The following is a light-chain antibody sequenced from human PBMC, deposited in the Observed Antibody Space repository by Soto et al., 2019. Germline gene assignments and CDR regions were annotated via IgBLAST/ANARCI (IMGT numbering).Light chain of an antibody. CDR1: QSISSW. V-gene: IGKV1-5*01. CDR2: DAS. CDR3: QQYNSYSQT. J-gene: IGKJ1*01. Sequence: DIQMTQSPSTLSASVGDRVTITCRASQSISSWLAWYQQKPGKAPKLLIYDASSLESGVPSRFRGSGSGTEFTLTISSLKPDDFATYYCQQYNSYSQTFGQGTKVDIK.